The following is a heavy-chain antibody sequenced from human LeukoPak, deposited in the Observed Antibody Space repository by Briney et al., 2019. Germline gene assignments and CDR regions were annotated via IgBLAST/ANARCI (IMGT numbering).Heavy chain of an antibody. D-gene: IGHD6-13*01. J-gene: IGHJ4*02. Sequence: PSETLSLTCTVSGGSISSSSYYWSWLRQPPGQGLEWIGYIYYSGSTNYNPSLKSRVTISVDTSKNQFSLKLSSVTAADTAVYYCASVRAAAGFDYWGQGTLVTVSS. CDR3: ASVRAAAGFDY. V-gene: IGHV4-61*01. CDR1: GGSISSSSYY. CDR2: IYYSGST.